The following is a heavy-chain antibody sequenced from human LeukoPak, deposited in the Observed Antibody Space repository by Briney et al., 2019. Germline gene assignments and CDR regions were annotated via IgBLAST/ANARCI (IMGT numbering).Heavy chain of an antibody. Sequence: GGSLRLSCAASGFTFSNAWMSWVRQAPGKGLEWVGRIKSKTDGGTTDYAAPVKGRFTISRDDSKNTLCLQMNSLKTEDTAVYYCTTERASNYYDSSGYGAFDIWGQGTMVTVSS. V-gene: IGHV3-15*01. CDR1: GFTFSNAW. D-gene: IGHD3-22*01. CDR3: TTERASNYYDSSGYGAFDI. CDR2: IKSKTDGGTT. J-gene: IGHJ3*02.